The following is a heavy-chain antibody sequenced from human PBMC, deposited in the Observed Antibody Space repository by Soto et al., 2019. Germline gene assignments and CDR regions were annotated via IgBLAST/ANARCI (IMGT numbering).Heavy chain of an antibody. D-gene: IGHD1-1*01. V-gene: IGHV4-59*01. Sequence: PSETLSLTCTVSGGSISNYFWTWIRQPPGKGLEWIGYIYYTGSTNYNPPLKSRVTISVDTSKNQFSLKLNSVTAADTAVYYCARGRETGTHYDAFDMWGQGTMVTVSS. CDR2: IYYTGST. CDR3: ARGRETGTHYDAFDM. J-gene: IGHJ3*02. CDR1: GGSISNYF.